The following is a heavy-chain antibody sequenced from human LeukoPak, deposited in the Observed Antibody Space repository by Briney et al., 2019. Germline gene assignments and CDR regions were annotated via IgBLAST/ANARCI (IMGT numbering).Heavy chain of an antibody. V-gene: IGHV3-23*01. Sequence: GGSLRLSCVASGFTFSSYSLTWVRQTPEKGLAWVSIIGGPGAHTFYADSVEGRFTISRDNSKNTLYLQMNSLRAEDTALYFCARGATGATRHFDLWGRGTLVTVSS. CDR2: IGGPGAHT. CDR1: GFTFSSYS. CDR3: ARGATGATRHFDL. J-gene: IGHJ2*01. D-gene: IGHD7-27*01.